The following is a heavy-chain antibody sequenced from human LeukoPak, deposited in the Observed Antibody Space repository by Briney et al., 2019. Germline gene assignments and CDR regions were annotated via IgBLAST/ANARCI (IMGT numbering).Heavy chain of an antibody. CDR2: IIPILGIA. CDR1: GGTFSSYA. D-gene: IGHD3-3*01. V-gene: IGHV1-69*04. CDR3: ARGLTIFGVVNAFDI. J-gene: IGHJ3*02. Sequence: RASVKVSCKASGGTFSSYAISWVRQAPGQGLEWMGRIIPILGIANYAQKFQGRVTITADKSTSTAYMELSSLRSEDTAVYYCARGLTIFGVVNAFDIWGQGTMVTVSS.